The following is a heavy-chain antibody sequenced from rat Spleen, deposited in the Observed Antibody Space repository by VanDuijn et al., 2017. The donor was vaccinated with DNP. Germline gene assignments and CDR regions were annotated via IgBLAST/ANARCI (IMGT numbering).Heavy chain of an antibody. CDR3: ARWPGYNPPYAMDA. CDR2: INSAGNT. CDR1: GYSITSNY. Sequence: EVQLQESGPGLVKPSQSLSLTCSVTGYSITSNYWGWIRKFPGDKLEWMVFINSAGNTNYNPSLKSRISIIRDTSKNQLFLQVNSVTTEDTATYYCARWPGYNPPYAMDAWGQGTSVTVSS. V-gene: IGHV3-3*01. D-gene: IGHD1-4*01. J-gene: IGHJ4*01.